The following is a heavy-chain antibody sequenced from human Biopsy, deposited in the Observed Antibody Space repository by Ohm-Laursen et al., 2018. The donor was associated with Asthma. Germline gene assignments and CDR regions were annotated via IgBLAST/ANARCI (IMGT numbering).Heavy chain of an antibody. CDR3: ARDSYSSGLYDDFES. V-gene: IGHV3-11*01. Sequence: SLRLSCAASGFTLSDYYMSWIRQAPGKGLEWISYINGKSNSIEYADSVKGRFTISRDNAKNSLYLQMNSLRAEDTAVYYCARDSYSSGLYDDFESWGQGPLVTVSS. CDR1: GFTLSDYY. J-gene: IGHJ4*02. D-gene: IGHD6-19*01. CDR2: INGKSNSI.